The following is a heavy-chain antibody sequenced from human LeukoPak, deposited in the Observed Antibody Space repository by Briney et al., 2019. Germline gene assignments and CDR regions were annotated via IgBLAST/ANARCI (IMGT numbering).Heavy chain of an antibody. V-gene: IGHV1-46*01. D-gene: IGHD6-13*01. CDR1: GYTFTSYY. CDR3: ARDREQQLASRPYYYYYMDV. CDR2: INPSGGST. J-gene: IGHJ6*03. Sequence: ASVKVSCKASGYTFTSYYMHWVRQAPRQGLEWMGIINPSGGSTSYAQKFQGRVTMTRDTSTSTVYMELSSLRSEDTAVYYCARDREQQLASRPYYYYYMDVWGKGTTVTVSS.